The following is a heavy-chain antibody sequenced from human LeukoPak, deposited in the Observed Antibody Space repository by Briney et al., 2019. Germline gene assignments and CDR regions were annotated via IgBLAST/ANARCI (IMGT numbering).Heavy chain of an antibody. J-gene: IGHJ3*02. CDR1: GFTFDDYA. V-gene: IGHV3-9*01. Sequence: SLRLSCAASGFTFDDYAMHWVRQAPGKGLEWVSGISWNSGSIGYADSVKGRFTISRDNAKNSLYLQMNSLRAEDTALYYCARGEGAATWGAFDIWGQGTMVTVSS. CDR3: ARGEGAATWGAFDI. D-gene: IGHD2-15*01. CDR2: ISWNSGSI.